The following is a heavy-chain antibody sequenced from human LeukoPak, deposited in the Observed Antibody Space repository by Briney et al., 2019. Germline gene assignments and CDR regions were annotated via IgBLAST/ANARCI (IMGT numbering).Heavy chain of an antibody. CDR3: ARDEGLSSSYYYGMDV. V-gene: IGHV4-4*07. J-gene: IGHJ6*02. CDR2: IYTSGSA. Sequence: SETLSLTCTVSGGSISSYWSWIRQPAGKGLEWIGRIYTSGSANYNPSLKSRVTMSVDTSKNQFSLKLSSVTAADTAVYYCARDEGLSSSYYYGMDVWGQGTTVTVSS. D-gene: IGHD6-6*01. CDR1: GGSISSY.